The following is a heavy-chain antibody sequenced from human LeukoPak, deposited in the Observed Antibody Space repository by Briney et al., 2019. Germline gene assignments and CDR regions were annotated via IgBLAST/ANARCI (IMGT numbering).Heavy chain of an antibody. CDR1: GYTFTSYY. J-gene: IGHJ4*02. CDR2: MNPNSGNT. Sequence: ASVKVSCKASGYTFTSYYMHWVRQATGQGLEWMGWMNPNSGNTGYAQKFQGRVTMTRNTSISTAYMELSSLRSEDTAVYYCVTVRFRIFDGYWGQGTLVTVSS. D-gene: IGHD3-3*01. CDR3: VTVRFRIFDGY. V-gene: IGHV1-8*02.